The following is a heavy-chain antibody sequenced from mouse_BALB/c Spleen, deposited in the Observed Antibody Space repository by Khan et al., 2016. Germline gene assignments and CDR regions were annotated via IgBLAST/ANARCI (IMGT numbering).Heavy chain of an antibody. J-gene: IGHJ3*01. CDR3: ARNGNRYERTWFAY. Sequence: EVQLQESGPGLVKPSQSLSLTCTVTGYSITSDYAWNWIRQFPGNKLEWMGYISYSGSTSYNPSLKSRISITRDTSKNPFFLQLNSVTTADTATYYCARNGNRYERTWFAYWGQGTLVTVSA. CDR1: GYSITSDYA. CDR2: ISYSGST. V-gene: IGHV3-2*02. D-gene: IGHD2-14*01.